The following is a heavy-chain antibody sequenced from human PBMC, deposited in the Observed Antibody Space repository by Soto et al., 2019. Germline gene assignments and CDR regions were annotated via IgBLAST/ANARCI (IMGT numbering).Heavy chain of an antibody. V-gene: IGHV1-8*01. CDR2: MNPNSGNT. Sequence: QVQLVQSGAEVKKPGASVKVSCKASGYTFTSYDINWLRQATGQGLEWMGWMNPNSGNTGYAQKFQGRVTMTRNTSLSAAYMELSSLRSEDTGVYYCARGELLWFGELLRWGQGTLVTVSS. D-gene: IGHD3-10*01. J-gene: IGHJ4*02. CDR3: ARGELLWFGELLR. CDR1: GYTFTSYD.